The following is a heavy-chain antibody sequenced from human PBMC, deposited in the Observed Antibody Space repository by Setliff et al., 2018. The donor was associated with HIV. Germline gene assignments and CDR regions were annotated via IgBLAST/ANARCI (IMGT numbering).Heavy chain of an antibody. CDR3: ARSRPCNSALDY. CDR2: IYSDGST. J-gene: IGHJ4*02. V-gene: IGHV3-66*02. D-gene: IGHD4-4*01. CDR1: GFTVSSSY. Sequence: GESLKISCEASGFTVSSSYMAWVRQAPGKGLEWVSTIYSDGSTYHRDSVKGRFTLSRDNSKNTVYLQVGSLRPDDTAMYYCARSRPCNSALDYWGQGTLVTVSS.